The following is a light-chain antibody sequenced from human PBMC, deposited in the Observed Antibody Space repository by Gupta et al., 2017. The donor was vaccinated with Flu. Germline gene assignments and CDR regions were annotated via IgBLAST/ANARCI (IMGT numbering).Light chain of an antibody. CDR3: QQSYSAPYT. V-gene: IGKV1-39*01. CDR1: QSISTY. Sequence: DIQMTQSSSSLSASLGDRVTITCRASQSISTYLNWYQQRPGKAPTLLINAASSLHGGVPSRFSGSGSGTDFSLTISSLEPEDFATYYCQQSYSAPYTFGQGTKLQIK. CDR2: AAS. J-gene: IGKJ2*01.